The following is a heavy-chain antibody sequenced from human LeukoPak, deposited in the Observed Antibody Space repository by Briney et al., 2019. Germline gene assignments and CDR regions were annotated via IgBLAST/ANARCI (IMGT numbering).Heavy chain of an antibody. Sequence: GRSLRLSCAASGFTFNSYGMHWVRQAPGKGLEGVAVIWYDGSNKYYADSVKGRFTISRDNSKNTLDLQMNSLSTEDTAVYYCAKTTTGYSSGRYPGWPVDYWGQGTLVTVSS. V-gene: IGHV3-33*06. CDR3: AKTTTGYSSGRYPGWPVDY. D-gene: IGHD6-19*01. CDR1: GFTFNSYG. CDR2: IWYDGSNK. J-gene: IGHJ4*02.